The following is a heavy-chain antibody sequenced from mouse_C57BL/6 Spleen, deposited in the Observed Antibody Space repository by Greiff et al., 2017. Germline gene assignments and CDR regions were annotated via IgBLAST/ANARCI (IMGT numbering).Heavy chain of an antibody. Sequence: VQLQQSGPVLVKPGASVKMSCKASGYTFTDYYMNWVKQSHGKSLEWIGVINPYNGGTSYNQKFKGKATLTVDKSSSTAYMELNSLTSEDSAVYYCARYYGSGNYAMDYWGQGTSVTVSS. D-gene: IGHD1-1*01. V-gene: IGHV1-19*01. CDR2: INPYNGGT. CDR1: GYTFTDYY. CDR3: ARYYGSGNYAMDY. J-gene: IGHJ4*01.